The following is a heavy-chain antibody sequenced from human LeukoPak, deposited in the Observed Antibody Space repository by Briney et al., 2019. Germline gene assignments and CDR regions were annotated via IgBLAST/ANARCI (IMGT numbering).Heavy chain of an antibody. V-gene: IGHV3-74*03. Sequence: GGPLRLSCAASGFIVSTNYMGWVRQAPGTGLVWVSRIHPDGSITTYADSVKGRFTISRDNAKNTLYLQMNSLRAEDTAVYYCAPQQTYSPYNWFDPWGQGTLVTVSS. CDR3: APQQTYSPYNWFDP. CDR2: IHPDGSIT. CDR1: GFIVSTNY. J-gene: IGHJ5*02. D-gene: IGHD5-12*01.